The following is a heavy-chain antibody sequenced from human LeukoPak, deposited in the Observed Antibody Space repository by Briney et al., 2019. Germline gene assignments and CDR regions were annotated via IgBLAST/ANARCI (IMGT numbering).Heavy chain of an antibody. D-gene: IGHD6-13*01. CDR2: INSDGSST. CDR1: GFTFSSYW. V-gene: IGHV3-74*01. CDR3: ARDPGIAAVDY. J-gene: IGHJ4*02. Sequence: GGSLRLSCAASGFTFSSYWMHWVRQAPGKGLVWVSRINSDGSSTSYADSVKGRFTIPRDNAKNTLYLQMNSLRAEDTAVYYCARDPGIAAVDYWGQGTLVTVSS.